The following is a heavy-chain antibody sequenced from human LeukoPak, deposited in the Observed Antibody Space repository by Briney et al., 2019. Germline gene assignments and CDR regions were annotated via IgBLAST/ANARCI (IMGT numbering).Heavy chain of an antibody. J-gene: IGHJ4*02. D-gene: IGHD5-18*01. Sequence: PGRSLRLSCAASGFTFRSSAMHWVRQAPGKGLEWVAVTSYDGRNKYYADSAKGRFTISRDNSKNTLYLQMNSLRPEDTAVYYCARDGYGLDTPMASTNFDYWGQGTLVTVSS. CDR1: GFTFRSSA. V-gene: IGHV3-30*04. CDR2: TSYDGRNK. CDR3: ARDGYGLDTPMASTNFDY.